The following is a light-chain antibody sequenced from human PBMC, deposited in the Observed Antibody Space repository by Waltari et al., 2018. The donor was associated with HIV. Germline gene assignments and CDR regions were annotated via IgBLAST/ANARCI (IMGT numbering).Light chain of an antibody. V-gene: IGLV2-14*03. Sequence: QSALTQPASVSGSPGQSITISCTGTSSDVGGYNYISWSQQHPGKAPKLMIYDVSNRPSGVSNRFSGSKSGNTASLTISGLQAEDEADYYCSSYTSSSTLEGVFGGGTKLTVL. CDR2: DVS. CDR3: SSYTSSSTLEGV. CDR1: SSDVGGYNY. J-gene: IGLJ2*01.